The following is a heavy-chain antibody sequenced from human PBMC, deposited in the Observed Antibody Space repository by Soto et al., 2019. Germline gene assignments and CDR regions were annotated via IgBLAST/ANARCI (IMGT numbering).Heavy chain of an antibody. CDR1: GFTFSSYS. Sequence: EVQLVESGGGLVQPGGSLRLSCAASGFTFSSYSMNWVRQAPGKGLEWVSYISSSSSTIYYADSVKGRFTISRDNAKNSLYLQMNSLRDEDTAVYYCAVGYSSNYYDSSGYYSRRDYWGQGTLVTVSS. J-gene: IGHJ4*02. D-gene: IGHD3-22*01. V-gene: IGHV3-48*02. CDR3: AVGYSSNYYDSSGYYSRRDY. CDR2: ISSSSSTI.